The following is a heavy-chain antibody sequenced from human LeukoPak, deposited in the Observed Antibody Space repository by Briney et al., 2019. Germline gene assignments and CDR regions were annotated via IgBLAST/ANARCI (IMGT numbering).Heavy chain of an antibody. CDR2: ISYEGSIK. Sequence: PGGSLRLSCSASGFTFISYGMHWVRQAPGKGLEWVALISYEGSIKYYADSVKGRSTISRDNSKSTLYLQMNSLRAEDAAVYHCAKYLEPTAVLMDVWGQGTTVTVSS. CDR3: AKYLEPTAVLMDV. CDR1: GFTFISYG. D-gene: IGHD1-1*01. V-gene: IGHV3-30*18. J-gene: IGHJ6*02.